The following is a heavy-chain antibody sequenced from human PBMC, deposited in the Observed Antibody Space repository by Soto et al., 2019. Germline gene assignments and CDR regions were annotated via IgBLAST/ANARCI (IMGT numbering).Heavy chain of an antibody. CDR1: GVSINNHGYF. CDR3: ASGPSGDKVDY. V-gene: IGHV4-30-4*01. D-gene: IGHD1-26*01. Sequence: QVQLQESGPGVVEPSQTLSLTCAVSGVSINNHGYFWSWIRQPPGSGLEWIGPIYNSGSTYSNPSPKCRLTISVDASKNQFALKLSSVTAADTAVYYCASGPSGDKVDYWGQGTLVTVSS. J-gene: IGHJ4*02. CDR2: IYNSGST.